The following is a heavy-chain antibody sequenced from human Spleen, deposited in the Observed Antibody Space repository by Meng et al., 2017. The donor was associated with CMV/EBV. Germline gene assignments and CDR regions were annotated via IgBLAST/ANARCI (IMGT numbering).Heavy chain of an antibody. CDR3: ARDLLDERTTVTPFDAFDI. Sequence: GESLKISCAASGFTFSSYSMNWVRQAPGKGLEWVSSISSSSSYIYYADSVKGRFTISRDNAKNSLYLQMNSLRAEDTAVYYCARDLLDERTTVTPFDAFDIWGQVSMVTVSS. CDR2: ISSSSSYI. D-gene: IGHD4-17*01. CDR1: GFTFSSYS. J-gene: IGHJ3*02. V-gene: IGHV3-21*01.